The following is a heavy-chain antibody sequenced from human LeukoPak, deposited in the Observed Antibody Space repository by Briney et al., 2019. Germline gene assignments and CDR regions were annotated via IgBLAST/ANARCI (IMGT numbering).Heavy chain of an antibody. V-gene: IGHV3-30-3*01. CDR2: ISYDGSNK. D-gene: IGHD2-15*01. Sequence: GGSLRLSCAASGFTFSSYAMHWVRQAPGKGLEWVAVISYDGSNKYYADSVKGRFIISRDNSKNTLYLQMNSLRAEDTAVYYCARETVVVAATRLDYWGQGTLVTVSS. CDR1: GFTFSSYA. CDR3: ARETVVVAATRLDY. J-gene: IGHJ4*02.